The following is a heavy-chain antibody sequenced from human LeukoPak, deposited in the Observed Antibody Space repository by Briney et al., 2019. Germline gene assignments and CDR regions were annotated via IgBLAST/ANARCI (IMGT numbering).Heavy chain of an antibody. V-gene: IGHV3-23*01. D-gene: IGHD3-3*02. Sequence: GGSLRLSCAASGFTFSTNAMSWVRQAPGKGLEWVSGIGSDGRAFYTDSVKGRFTISRDNSKNTLYLQMNSLRAEDTAIYYCAKDLHFWRGIDYWGQGTLVTVSS. CDR1: GFTFSTNA. J-gene: IGHJ4*02. CDR3: AKDLHFWRGIDY. CDR2: IGSDGRA.